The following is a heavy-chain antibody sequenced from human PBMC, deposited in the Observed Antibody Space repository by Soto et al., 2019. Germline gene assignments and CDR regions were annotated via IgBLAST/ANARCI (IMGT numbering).Heavy chain of an antibody. V-gene: IGHV3-64*01. CDR2: ISSNGGST. D-gene: IGHD3-22*01. J-gene: IGHJ6*02. Sequence: GGSLRLSCAASGFTFSSYAMHWVRQAPGKGLEYVSAISSNGGSTYYANSVKGRFTISRDNSKNTLYLQMGSLRSEDTAVYYCARVRRERVVVVRKRQRDDYYGMDVWGQGTTVTVSS. CDR1: GFTFSSYA. CDR3: ARVRRERVVVVRKRQRDDYYGMDV.